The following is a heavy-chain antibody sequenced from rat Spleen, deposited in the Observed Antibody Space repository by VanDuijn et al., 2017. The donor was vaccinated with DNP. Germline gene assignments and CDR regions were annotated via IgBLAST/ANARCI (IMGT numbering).Heavy chain of an antibody. CDR3: ATHIRPGGGFDS. CDR1: GFTFSNYG. D-gene: IGHD1-11*01. J-gene: IGHJ2*01. Sequence: EVQLVESGGGLVRPGRSLKLSCAASGFTFSNYGMAWVRQAPTKGLEWVASINTGGVNTYYRDSVKGRFTISRDNAKNTQNLQMDSLRSDDTATYYCATHIRPGGGFDSWGQGVMVTVSS. V-gene: IGHV5S13*01. CDR2: INTGGVNT.